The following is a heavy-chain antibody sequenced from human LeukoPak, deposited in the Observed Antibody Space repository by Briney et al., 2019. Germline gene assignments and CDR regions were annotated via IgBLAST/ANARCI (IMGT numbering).Heavy chain of an antibody. CDR1: GGSISSSSYS. D-gene: IGHD3-3*01. V-gene: IGHV4-39*01. CDR2: IYYSGST. J-gene: IGHJ5*02. Sequence: PSETLSLTCTVSGGSISSSSYSWGWIRQPPGKGLEWIGSIYYSGSTYYNPSLKSRVTISVDTSKNQFSLKLSSVTAADTAVYYCARHAGLNYDFWSGYSESWFDPWGQGTLVTVSS. CDR3: ARHAGLNYDFWSGYSESWFDP.